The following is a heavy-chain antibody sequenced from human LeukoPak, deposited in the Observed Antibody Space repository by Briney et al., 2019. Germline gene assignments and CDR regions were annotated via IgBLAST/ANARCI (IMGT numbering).Heavy chain of an antibody. CDR1: GYTFTSYG. Sequence: WASVKVSCKASGYTFTSYGISWVRQAPGQGLEWMGWISAYNGNTNYAQKLQGRVTMTTDTSTSTAYMELRSLRSDDTAVYYCARDLYSSSWYRREWFDPWGQGTLVTVSS. CDR3: ARDLYSSSWYRREWFDP. CDR2: ISAYNGNT. V-gene: IGHV1-18*01. D-gene: IGHD6-13*01. J-gene: IGHJ5*02.